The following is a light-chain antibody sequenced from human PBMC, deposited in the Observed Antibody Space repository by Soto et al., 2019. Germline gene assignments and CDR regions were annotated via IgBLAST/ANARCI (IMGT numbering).Light chain of an antibody. J-gene: IGKJ4*01. V-gene: IGKV3-11*01. CDR2: DVS. CDR3: HQYDHWPLT. CDR1: QSVTSY. Sequence: EIVLTQSPATLSLSPGERATLSCRASQSVTSYLAWYQQKPGQAPRLLIYDVSNRASGIPARFSGSGSETDFTLTISSLQSEDFALYFCHQYDHWPLTFGGGTKVDI.